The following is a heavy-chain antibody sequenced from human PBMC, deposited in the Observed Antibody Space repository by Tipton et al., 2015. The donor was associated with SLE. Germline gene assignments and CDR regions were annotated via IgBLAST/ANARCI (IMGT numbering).Heavy chain of an antibody. CDR3: ASSGLMGSPIPFHF. D-gene: IGHD5-12*01. CDR1: GFTVSSHY. J-gene: IGHJ4*02. V-gene: IGHV3-53*04. Sequence: SLRLSCAASGFTVSSHYMNWVRQAPGKGLEWVSSISGGGGLTYYADSVKGRFTISRHSSKNALFLQMNSLRTDGTAVYYCASSGLMGSPIPFHFWGLGTLVTVSS. CDR2: ISGGGGLT.